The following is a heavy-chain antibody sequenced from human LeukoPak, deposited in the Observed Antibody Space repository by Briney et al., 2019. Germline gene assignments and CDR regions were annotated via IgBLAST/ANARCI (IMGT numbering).Heavy chain of an antibody. CDR2: ISYDGSNK. CDR3: AKDTDDWELHYFDY. D-gene: IGHD1-26*01. V-gene: IGHV3-30*18. Sequence: GGSLRLSCAASGFTFSSYGMHWVRQAPGKGLEWVAVISYDGSNKYYADSVKGRFTISRDNSKNTLYLQMNSLRAEDTAVYYCAKDTDDWELHYFDYWGQGTLVTVSS. CDR1: GFTFSSYG. J-gene: IGHJ4*02.